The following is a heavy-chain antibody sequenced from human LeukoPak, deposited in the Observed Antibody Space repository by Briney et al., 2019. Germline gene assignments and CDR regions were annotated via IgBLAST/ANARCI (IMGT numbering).Heavy chain of an antibody. CDR3: ASTGVVY. D-gene: IGHD2-15*01. CDR2: ISYDGSNK. J-gene: IGHJ4*02. Sequence: AGGSLRLSCAASGFTFSSYGMHWVRQAPGKGLEWVAVISYDGSNKYYADSVRGRFTISRDNSKNTLYLQMNSLRAEDTAVYYCASTGVVYWGQGTLVTVSS. CDR1: GFTFSSYG. V-gene: IGHV3-30*03.